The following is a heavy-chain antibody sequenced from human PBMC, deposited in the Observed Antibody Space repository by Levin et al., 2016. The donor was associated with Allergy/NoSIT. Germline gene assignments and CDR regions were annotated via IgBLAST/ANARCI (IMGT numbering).Heavy chain of an antibody. CDR3: ARAAIFGVVTDYYYYGMDV. CDR2: INPSGGST. J-gene: IGHJ6*02. V-gene: IGHV1-46*01. Sequence: ASVKVSCKASGYTFTSYYMHWVRQAPGQGLEWMGIINPSGGSTSYAQKFQGRVTMTRDTSTSTAYMELSSLRSEDTAVYYCARAAIFGVVTDYYYYGMDVWGQGTTVTVSS. D-gene: IGHD3-3*01. CDR1: GYTFTSYY.